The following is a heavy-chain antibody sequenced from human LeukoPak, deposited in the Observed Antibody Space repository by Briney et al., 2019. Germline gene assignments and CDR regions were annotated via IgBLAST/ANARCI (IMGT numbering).Heavy chain of an antibody. J-gene: IGHJ4*02. CDR2: LYYRET. CDR3: ARGRSWNYQSHFDY. V-gene: IGHV4-39*07. D-gene: IGHD1-7*01. Sequence: SEILSLTCTVSGDSISDTRYFWGFIRRSPGKGLEWIVSLYYRETFYNPSLKSRLTISSDTPKNQFSLRLTSLTAADTGVYYCARGRSWNYQSHFDYWGQGTLVTVSS. CDR1: GDSISDTRYF.